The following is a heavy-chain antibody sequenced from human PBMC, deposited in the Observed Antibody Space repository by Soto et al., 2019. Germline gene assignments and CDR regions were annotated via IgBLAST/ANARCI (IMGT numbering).Heavy chain of an antibody. CDR2: IYYSRST. J-gene: IGHJ4*02. CDR1: GGSIRSYY. CDR3: ARDSYNLDD. D-gene: IGHD5-18*01. V-gene: IGHV4-59*01. Sequence: SETLSLTCTVSGGSIRSYYWSWIRQPPGKGLEWIGYIYYSRSTDYNPSLKSRVTISVDTSKNQFSLKLRSVTAADTAVYYCARDSYNLDDWGEGILVTLPS.